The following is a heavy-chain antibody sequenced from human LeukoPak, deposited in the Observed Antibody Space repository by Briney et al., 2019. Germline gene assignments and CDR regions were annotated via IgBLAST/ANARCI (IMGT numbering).Heavy chain of an antibody. J-gene: IGHJ4*02. Sequence: SETLSLTCALYGGSFTSYYWNWIRQPPGKGLEWIAEINHSGATNYNPSLKSRVTISVDRSKNQFSLKLSSVTAADTAVYYCALFEVVVGSTQDFWGQGTLVTVSS. D-gene: IGHD2-15*01. V-gene: IGHV4-34*01. CDR1: GGSFTSYY. CDR2: INHSGAT. CDR3: ALFEVVVGSTQDF.